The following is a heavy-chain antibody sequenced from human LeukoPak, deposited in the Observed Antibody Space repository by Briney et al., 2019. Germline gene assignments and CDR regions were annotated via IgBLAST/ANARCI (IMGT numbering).Heavy chain of an antibody. Sequence: SETLSLTCTVSGGSISSYYWSWIRQPPGKGLEWIGYIYYSGSTNYNPSLKSRVTISVDTSKNQFSLKLSSVTAADTAVYYCARLEMTSDMDVWGQGTTVTVSS. D-gene: IGHD4-11*01. V-gene: IGHV4-59*08. J-gene: IGHJ6*02. CDR3: ARLEMTSDMDV. CDR2: IYYSGST. CDR1: GGSISSYY.